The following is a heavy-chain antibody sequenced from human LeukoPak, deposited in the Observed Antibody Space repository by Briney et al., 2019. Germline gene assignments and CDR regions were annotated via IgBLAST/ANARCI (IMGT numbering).Heavy chain of an antibody. Sequence: ASVKVSCKASGYTFTGYYMHWVRQAPGQGLEWMGWINPNSGGTNYAQKFQGRVTMTRDTSISTAYMELSRLRSDDTAVYYCAGWGRYSHGYGTSFGGAFDIWGQGTMVTVSS. CDR1: GYTFTGYY. CDR2: INPNSGGT. CDR3: AGWGRYSHGYGTSFGGAFDI. V-gene: IGHV1-2*02. J-gene: IGHJ3*02. D-gene: IGHD5-18*01.